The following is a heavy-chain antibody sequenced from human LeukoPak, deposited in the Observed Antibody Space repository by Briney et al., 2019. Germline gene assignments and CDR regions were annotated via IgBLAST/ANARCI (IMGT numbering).Heavy chain of an antibody. CDR3: ARVSTSSYRETFDY. V-gene: IGHV1-2*02. J-gene: IGHJ4*02. Sequence: ASMKVSCKASGYTFTGYYMHWVRQAPGQGLEWMGWINPNSGGTNYAQKFQGRVTMTRDTSISTAYMELSRLRSDDTAVYYCARVSTSSYRETFDYWGQGTLVTVSS. CDR1: GYTFTGYY. D-gene: IGHD2-2*01. CDR2: INPNSGGT.